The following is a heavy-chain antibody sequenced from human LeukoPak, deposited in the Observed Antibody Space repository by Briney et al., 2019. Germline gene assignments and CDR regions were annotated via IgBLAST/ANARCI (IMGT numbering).Heavy chain of an antibody. V-gene: IGHV3-30-3*01. Sequence: GRSLRLSCAASGFTFSSYAMHWVRQAPGKGLEWVAVISYDGSNKYYADSVNGRFTISRDNSKNTLYLQMNRLGAGDTAVYYCSRGLRRVIDFYYFDYWGQGTLVTVSS. CDR3: SRGLRRVIDFYYFDY. CDR2: ISYDGSNK. CDR1: GFTFSSYA. D-gene: IGHD3/OR15-3a*01. J-gene: IGHJ4*02.